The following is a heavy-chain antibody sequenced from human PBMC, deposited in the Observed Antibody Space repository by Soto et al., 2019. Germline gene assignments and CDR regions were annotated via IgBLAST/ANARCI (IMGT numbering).Heavy chain of an antibody. CDR2: IFQSGST. D-gene: IGHD6-19*01. CDR3: ARGRGRYSSGWSWFDP. CDR1: GGTIRSPDW. J-gene: IGHJ5*02. V-gene: IGHV4-4*02. Sequence: QVQLQESGPGLVEPSGTLSLTCGVSGGTIRSPDWWTWVRQPPGKGLEWIGEIFQSGSTNYTPSLESRVTISVDKSKNQVSLTLTSVTASDTAVYFCARGRGRYSSGWSWFDPWCQGILGTVSS.